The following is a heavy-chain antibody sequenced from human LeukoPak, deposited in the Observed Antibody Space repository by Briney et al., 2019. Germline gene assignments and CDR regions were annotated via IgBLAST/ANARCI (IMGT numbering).Heavy chain of an antibody. CDR2: IYYSGST. V-gene: IGHV4-39*01. CDR3: ARNASDSGTSYFDY. J-gene: IGHJ4*02. D-gene: IGHD1-26*01. CDR1: GGSISSSNYY. Sequence: SETLSLTCTVTGGSISSSNYYWGWIRQPPGKGLEWIGSIYYSGSTSYNPSLKSRVTISVDTSKNQFSLKLDSVTAADTAVHYCARNASDSGTSYFDYWGRGTLVTVSS.